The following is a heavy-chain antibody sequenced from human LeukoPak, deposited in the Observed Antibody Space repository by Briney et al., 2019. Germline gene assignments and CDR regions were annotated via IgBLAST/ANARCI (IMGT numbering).Heavy chain of an antibody. Sequence: GESLKISCKGSGYSFTSYWIGCVRQMPGKGLEWMTIIYPGDSETRYSPSFQGQVTISADKSIGTMYLQWSSLKASDTAMYYCARALRTGQGDYVPVLWGQGTLVIVSS. CDR3: ARALRTGQGDYVPVL. V-gene: IGHV5-51*01. CDR2: IYPGDSET. D-gene: IGHD4-17*01. J-gene: IGHJ4*02. CDR1: GYSFTSYW.